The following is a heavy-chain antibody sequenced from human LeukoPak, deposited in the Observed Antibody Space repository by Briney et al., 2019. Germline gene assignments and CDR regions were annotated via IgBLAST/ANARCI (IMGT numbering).Heavy chain of an antibody. J-gene: IGHJ3*02. CDR1: GGSISNGNYY. D-gene: IGHD3-16*01. V-gene: IGHV4-30-2*01. Sequence: SQTLSLTCTVSGGSISNGNYYGSWIRQPPGEGLEWMGYIFHTGSTDYHPSLKTRITLSMDRSQNQFSLKLSSVTAADTAGYYCARGERLGPDIWGQGTMVTVSS. CDR2: IFHTGST. CDR3: ARGERLGPDI.